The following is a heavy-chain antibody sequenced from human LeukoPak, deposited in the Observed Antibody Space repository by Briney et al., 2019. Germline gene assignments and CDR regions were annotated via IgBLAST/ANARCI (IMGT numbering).Heavy chain of an antibody. CDR2: ISAYNGNT. Sequence: ASVKVSCKASGYTFTSYGISWVRQAPGQGLEWMGWISAYNGNTNYAQKLQSRVTMTTDTSTSTAYMELRSLRSDDTAVYYCTRVGLGAAAGNWFDPWGQGTLVTVSS. CDR3: TRVGLGAAAGNWFDP. J-gene: IGHJ5*02. D-gene: IGHD6-13*01. CDR1: GYTFTSYG. V-gene: IGHV1-18*01.